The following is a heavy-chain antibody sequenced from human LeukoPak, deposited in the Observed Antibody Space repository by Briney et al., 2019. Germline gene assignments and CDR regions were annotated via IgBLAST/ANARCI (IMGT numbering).Heavy chain of an antibody. CDR2: ISAYNGKT. CDR3: ARGPRRPLITYYYDSSGYYYEP. CDR1: GYTFTSYG. D-gene: IGHD3-22*01. J-gene: IGHJ5*02. V-gene: IGHV1-18*01. Sequence: ASVKVSCKDSGYTFTSYGISWVRQAPGQGVERMGWISAYNGKTNYAQKLQGRVTMTTDTSTSTAYMELRSIRSDDTAVYYCARGPRRPLITYYYDSSGYYYEPWGQGTLATVSS.